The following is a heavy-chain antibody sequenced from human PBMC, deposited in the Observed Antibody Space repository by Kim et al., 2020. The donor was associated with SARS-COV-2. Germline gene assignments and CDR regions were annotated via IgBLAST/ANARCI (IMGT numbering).Heavy chain of an antibody. CDR3: ARDGGSYRGRGMDV. CDR2: ISSSSSYI. J-gene: IGHJ6*02. CDR1: GFTFSSYS. V-gene: IGHV3-21*01. Sequence: GGSLRLSCAASGFTFSSYSMNWVRQSPGKGLEWVSSISSSSSYIYYADSVKGRFTISRDNAKNSLDLQMNSLRAEDTAVYYCARDGGSYRGRGMDVWGQGNTVTVSS. D-gene: IGHD1-26*01.